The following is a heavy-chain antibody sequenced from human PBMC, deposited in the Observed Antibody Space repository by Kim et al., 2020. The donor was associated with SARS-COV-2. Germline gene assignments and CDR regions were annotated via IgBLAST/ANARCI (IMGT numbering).Heavy chain of an antibody. J-gene: IGHJ4*02. V-gene: IGHV1-46*01. CDR3: ARDGDCSGGSCYLYY. Sequence: QKFQGRVTVTRDTSTSTVYMELSSLRSEDTAVYYCARDGDCSGGSCYLYYWGQGTLVTVSS. D-gene: IGHD2-15*01.